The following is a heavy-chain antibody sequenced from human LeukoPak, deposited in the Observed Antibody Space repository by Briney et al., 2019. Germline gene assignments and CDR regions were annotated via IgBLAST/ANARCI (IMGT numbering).Heavy chain of an antibody. Sequence: GGSLRLSCAASGFTFSSYSMNWVRQAPGKGLEWVSSISSSSSYIYYADSVKGRFTISRDNAKNSLYLQMNSLRAEDTAVYYCARTGVAVGGGGGTEVWGKGTAITVSS. V-gene: IGHV3-21*01. J-gene: IGHJ6*04. CDR2: ISSSSSYI. D-gene: IGHD6-19*01. CDR3: ARTGVAVGGGGGTEV. CDR1: GFTFSSYS.